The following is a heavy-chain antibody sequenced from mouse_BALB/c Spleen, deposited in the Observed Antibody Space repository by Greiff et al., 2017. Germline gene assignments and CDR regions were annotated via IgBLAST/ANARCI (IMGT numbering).Heavy chain of an antibody. CDR3: ARRGYDYDGGFAY. CDR1: GYSFTSYW. J-gene: IGHJ3*01. D-gene: IGHD2-4*01. V-gene: IGHV1S126*01. Sequence: VHLVESGPQLVRPGASVKISCKASGYSFTSYWMHWVKQRPGQGLEWIGMIDPSDSETRLNQKFKDKATLTVDKSSSTAYMQLSSPTSEDSAVYYCARRGYDYDGGFAYWGQGTLVTVSA. CDR2: IDPSDSET.